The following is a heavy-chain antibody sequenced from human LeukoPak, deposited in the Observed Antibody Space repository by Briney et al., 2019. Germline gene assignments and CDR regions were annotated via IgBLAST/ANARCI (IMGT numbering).Heavy chain of an antibody. D-gene: IGHD6-13*01. CDR3: AKDPAPTRWAAAGDFDY. V-gene: IGHV3-21*04. Sequence: PGGSLRLSCAASGFTFSSYSMNWVRQAPGKGLEWVSSISSSSSYIYYADSVKGRFTISRDNSKNTLYLQMNSLRAEDTAVYYCAKDPAPTRWAAAGDFDYWGQGTLVTVSS. CDR2: ISSSSSYI. CDR1: GFTFSSYS. J-gene: IGHJ4*02.